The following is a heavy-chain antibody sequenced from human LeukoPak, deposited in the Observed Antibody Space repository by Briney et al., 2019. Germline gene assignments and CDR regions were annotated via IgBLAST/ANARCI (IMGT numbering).Heavy chain of an antibody. J-gene: IGHJ3*02. Sequence: GASVKVSCKASGGTFSSYAISWVRQAPGQGLEWMGGIIPIFGTANYAQKFQGRVTITTDESTSTAYMELSSLRSEDTAVYYCARGLTPSDAFDIWGQGTMVTVSS. V-gene: IGHV1-69*05. CDR2: IIPIFGTA. CDR3: ARGLTPSDAFDI. CDR1: GGTFSSYA.